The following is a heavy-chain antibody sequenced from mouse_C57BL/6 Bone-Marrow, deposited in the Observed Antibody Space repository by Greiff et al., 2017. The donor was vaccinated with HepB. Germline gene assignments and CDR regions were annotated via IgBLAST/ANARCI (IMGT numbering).Heavy chain of an antibody. V-gene: IGHV1-64*01. CDR3: ARGKVTLSAWFAY. CDR1: GYTLTSYW. D-gene: IGHD2-2*01. J-gene: IGHJ3*01. Sequence: VQLQQPGAELVKPGASVKLSCKASGYTLTSYWMHWVKQRPGQGLEWIGMIHPNSGSTNYNEKFKSKATLTVDKSSSTAYMQRSSLTYEDAAVYYCARGKVTLSAWFAYWGQVTLVTVSA. CDR2: IHPNSGST.